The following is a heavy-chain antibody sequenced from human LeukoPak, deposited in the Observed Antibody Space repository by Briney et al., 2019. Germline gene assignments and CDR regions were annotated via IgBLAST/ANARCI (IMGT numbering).Heavy chain of an antibody. V-gene: IGHV3-23*01. Sequence: GGSLRLSCAASGFTFSSYAMSWVRQAPGKGLEWVSAISGSGGSTYYADSVKGRFTISRDNSKNTLYLQMNSLRAEDTAVYYCAKVHYDFWSGYYPDYYFDYWGQGTLVIVSS. CDR2: ISGSGGST. CDR1: GFTFSSYA. CDR3: AKVHYDFWSGYYPDYYFDY. D-gene: IGHD3-3*01. J-gene: IGHJ4*02.